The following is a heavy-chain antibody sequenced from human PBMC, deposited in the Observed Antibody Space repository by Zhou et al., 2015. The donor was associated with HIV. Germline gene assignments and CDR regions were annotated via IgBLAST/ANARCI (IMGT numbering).Heavy chain of an antibody. CDR1: GGTFSSYA. D-gene: IGHD2-8*02. CDR3: ARDSGPLTGFWGHKYFQH. Sequence: QVQLVQSGAEVKKPGSSVKVSCKASGGTFSSYAISWVRQAPGQGLEWMGGIIPIFGTANYAQKFQGRVTITADESTSTAYMELSSLRSEDTAVYYCARDSGPLTGFWGHKYFQHWGQGTLVTVSS. CDR2: IIPIFGTA. V-gene: IGHV1-69*12. J-gene: IGHJ1*01.